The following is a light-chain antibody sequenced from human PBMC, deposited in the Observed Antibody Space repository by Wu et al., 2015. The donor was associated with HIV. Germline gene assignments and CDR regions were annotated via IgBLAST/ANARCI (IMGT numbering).Light chain of an antibody. CDR1: QSVRSSF. V-gene: IGKV3-20*01. Sequence: EIVLTQSPGTLPLSPGERATLSCRASQSVRSSFLAWYQQRPGQAPRLLIYGASNRATGIPDRFSGSGSGTEFTLTISSLQSEDFAVYYCQQYNNWPRTFGQGTKVEIK. CDR2: GAS. J-gene: IGKJ1*01. CDR3: QQYNNWPRT.